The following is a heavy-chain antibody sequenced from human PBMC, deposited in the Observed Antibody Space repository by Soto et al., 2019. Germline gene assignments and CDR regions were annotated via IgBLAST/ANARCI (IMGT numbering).Heavy chain of an antibody. CDR2: IKQDGSEK. J-gene: IGHJ4*02. CDR1: GFTFSSYW. Sequence: EVQLVESGGGLVQPGGSLRLSCAASGFTFSSYWMSWVRQAPGKGLEWVANIKQDGSEKYYVDSVKGRFTISRDNAKNSLYLQMNSLRAEDTAVYYCARDPISAAAGLFDYWGQGTLVTVSS. V-gene: IGHV3-7*01. D-gene: IGHD6-13*01. CDR3: ARDPISAAAGLFDY.